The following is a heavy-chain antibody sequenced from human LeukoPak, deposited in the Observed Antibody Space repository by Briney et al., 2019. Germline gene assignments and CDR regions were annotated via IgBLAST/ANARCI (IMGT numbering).Heavy chain of an antibody. V-gene: IGHV4-61*09. Sequence: SQTLSLTCTVSGGSISSGSYYWSWIRQPAGKGLEWIGHIYTSGSTNYNPSLKSRVTISVDTSKNQFSLKLSSVTAADTAVYYCARGYHDFSGYWLSYFDYWGQGTLVTVSS. CDR1: GGSISSGSYY. J-gene: IGHJ4*02. CDR2: IYTSGST. D-gene: IGHD3-22*01. CDR3: ARGYHDFSGYWLSYFDY.